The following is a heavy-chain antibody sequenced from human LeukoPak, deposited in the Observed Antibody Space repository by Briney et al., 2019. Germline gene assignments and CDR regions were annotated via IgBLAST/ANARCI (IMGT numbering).Heavy chain of an antibody. CDR3: ARGAMVRGVIINPDY. CDR1: GGSISTYY. V-gene: IGHV4-59*01. D-gene: IGHD3-10*01. Sequence: SETLSLTCTVSGGSISTYYWSWIRQPPGKGLEWIGYIFYTGSTNYSPSLKRRVTISVDTSKSQFSLKLDSVTAADTAVYYCARGAMVRGVIINPDYWGQGTLVTVSS. J-gene: IGHJ4*02. CDR2: IFYTGST.